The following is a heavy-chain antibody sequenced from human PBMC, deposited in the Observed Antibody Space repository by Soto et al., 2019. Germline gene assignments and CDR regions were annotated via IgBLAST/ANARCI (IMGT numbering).Heavy chain of an antibody. CDR1: GYTFTSYA. CDR2: INAGNGNT. J-gene: IGHJ2*01. V-gene: IGHV1-3*01. CDR3: ARGGSLYWYFDF. Sequence: ASVKVSCKASGYTFTSYAMHWVRQAPGQRLEWMGWINAGNGNTKYSQKFQGRVTITRDASASTAYMELSSLRSEDTAVYYCARGGSLYWYFDFWGRGTLVPVSS. D-gene: IGHD1-26*01.